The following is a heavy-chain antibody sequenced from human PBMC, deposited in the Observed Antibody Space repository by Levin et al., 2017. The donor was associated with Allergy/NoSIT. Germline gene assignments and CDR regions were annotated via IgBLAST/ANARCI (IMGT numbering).Heavy chain of an antibody. Sequence: GESLKISCAASGFTFSDYAIHWVRQAPGRGLEWLAVISYDGRKNHYIDSVKGRFTISRDNSKNTLYLQMNALRSEDTAIYYCARVGNYYGSGSYLSPLGLWGRGTLVTVSS. J-gene: IGHJ4*02. CDR1: GFTFSDYA. V-gene: IGHV3-30*04. CDR2: ISYDGRKN. D-gene: IGHD3-10*01. CDR3: ARVGNYYGSGSYLSPLGL.